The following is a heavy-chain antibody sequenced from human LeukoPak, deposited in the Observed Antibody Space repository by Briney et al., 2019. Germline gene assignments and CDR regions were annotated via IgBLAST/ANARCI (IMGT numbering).Heavy chain of an antibody. CDR3: ARVDSNGYLNWFDP. V-gene: IGHV4-39*07. J-gene: IGHJ5*02. Sequence: NPSETLSLTCTVSGGSISSSSYYWGWIRQPPGKGLEWIGSIYYSGSTYYNPSLKSRVTISVDTSKNQFSLKLSSVTAADTAVYYCARVDSNGYLNWFDPWGQGTLVTVSS. D-gene: IGHD3-22*01. CDR2: IYYSGST. CDR1: GGSISSSSYY.